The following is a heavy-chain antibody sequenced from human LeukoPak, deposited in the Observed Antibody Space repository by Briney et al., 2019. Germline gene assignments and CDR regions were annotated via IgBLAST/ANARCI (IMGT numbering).Heavy chain of an antibody. Sequence: GGSLRLSCAASGFTFSSYWMHWDRQAPGKGLVWVSRINTDGSSTTYADSVKGRFTISRDNAENTLYLQMTSLRAEDTAVYYCARDGSGNYVYNWFDPWGQGTLVTVSS. D-gene: IGHD3-10*01. CDR1: GFTFSSYW. CDR2: INTDGSST. V-gene: IGHV3-74*01. CDR3: ARDGSGNYVYNWFDP. J-gene: IGHJ5*02.